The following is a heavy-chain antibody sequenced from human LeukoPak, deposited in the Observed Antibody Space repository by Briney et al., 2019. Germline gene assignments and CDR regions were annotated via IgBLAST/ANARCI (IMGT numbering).Heavy chain of an antibody. Sequence: GGSLRLSCAASGFTFSSYWMHWVRQAPGKGLVWVSRINSDGSSTSYAASVKGRFTISRDNAKNTLYLQMNSLRAEDTAVYYCARRGIAVAGLQVNAFDIWGQGTMVTVSS. V-gene: IGHV3-74*01. CDR2: INSDGSST. CDR3: ARRGIAVAGLQVNAFDI. D-gene: IGHD6-19*01. CDR1: GFTFSSYW. J-gene: IGHJ3*02.